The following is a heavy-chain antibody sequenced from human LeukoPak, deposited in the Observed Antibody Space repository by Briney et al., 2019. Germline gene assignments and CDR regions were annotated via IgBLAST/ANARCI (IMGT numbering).Heavy chain of an antibody. V-gene: IGHV1-8*01. CDR1: GYTLTRYD. CDR2: MNPNSGNT. J-gene: IGHJ4*02. D-gene: IGHD2-15*01. Sequence: ASVKVSCKASGYTLTRYDINWVRQATGQGLEWMGWMNPNSGNTGYAQKFQARVTMTRNTSISTAYMELSSLRSEDTAVYYCARGTRGTLGYCSGGSCYSFFYWGQGTLVTVSS. CDR3: ARGTRGTLGYCSGGSCYSFFY.